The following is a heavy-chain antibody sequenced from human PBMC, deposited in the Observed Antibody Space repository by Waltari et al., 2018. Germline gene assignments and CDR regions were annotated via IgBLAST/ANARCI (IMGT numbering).Heavy chain of an antibody. CDR1: GFTFSRYG. CDR2: IRYDGSNK. V-gene: IGHV3-33*01. CDR3: ARTLRGYSSCCFDY. Sequence: QVQLLESGGGVVQPGRPLRLSCAAPGFTFSRYGMHWVSQAPGQGLEWVAVIRYDGSNKYYADSVYGGFTISRDNSKNTLYLQMNSLRAEDTAVYYCARTLRGYSSCCFDYWGQGTLVTVSS. D-gene: IGHD6-19*01. J-gene: IGHJ4*02.